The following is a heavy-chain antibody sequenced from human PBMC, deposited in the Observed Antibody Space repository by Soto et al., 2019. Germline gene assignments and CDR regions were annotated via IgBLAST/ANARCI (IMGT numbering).Heavy chain of an antibody. J-gene: IGHJ4*02. CDR3: ARHNPRDNWNYDY. CDR2: VYYSGST. D-gene: IGHD1-7*01. CDR1: GGSISGFF. V-gene: IGHV4-59*08. Sequence: PSETLSLTCTVSGGSISGFFWSWIRQPPGKGLEWIGYVYYSGSTNYNPSLKSRITISQDTSKNQFSLKLSSVTAADTAVYYCARHNPRDNWNYDYCGQGALVTVSS.